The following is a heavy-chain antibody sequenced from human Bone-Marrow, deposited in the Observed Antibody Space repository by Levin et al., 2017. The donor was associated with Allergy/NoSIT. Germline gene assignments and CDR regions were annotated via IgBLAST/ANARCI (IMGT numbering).Heavy chain of an antibody. V-gene: IGHV2-5*02. CDR3: THSRPPLRTRHFDY. J-gene: IGHJ4*02. CDR1: GFSLSSPGVG. CDR2: IYWDEDK. D-gene: IGHD4-17*01. Sequence: SGPTLVKPTQTLTLTCSYSGFSLSSPGVGVGWVRQSPGKALEWLALIYWDEDKRYSPSLRSRLTVSMDTSKNQVFLRVTNMDPVDTGTYYCTHSRPPLRTRHFDYWGQGALVTVSS.